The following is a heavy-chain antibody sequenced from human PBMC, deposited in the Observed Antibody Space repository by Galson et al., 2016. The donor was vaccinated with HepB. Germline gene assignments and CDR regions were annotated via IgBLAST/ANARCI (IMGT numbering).Heavy chain of an antibody. V-gene: IGHV3-7*03. CDR2: IKQDGSEE. D-gene: IGHD3-10*01. CDR1: GFTFSRYW. J-gene: IGHJ4*02. Sequence: SLRLSCAASGFTFSRYWMTWVRQAPGKGLEWVANIKQDGSEEYYVDSVKGRFTVSRDNAKNSLYLQMNSLRAEDTAGYYCARSYGLASYYSVPFHWGQGTLVTVSS. CDR3: ARSYGLASYYSVPFH.